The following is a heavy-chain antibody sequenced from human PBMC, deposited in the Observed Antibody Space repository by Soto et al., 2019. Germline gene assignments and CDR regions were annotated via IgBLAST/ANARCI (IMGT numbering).Heavy chain of an antibody. CDR2: IYYSGST. J-gene: IGHJ4*02. CDR3: ALRLGDPGRLYFDY. CDR1: GGSISSGGYY. Sequence: SETLSLTCTFSGGSISSGGYYWSWIRQHPGKGLEWIGYIYYSGSTYYNPSLKSRVTISVDTSKNQFSLKLSSVTAADTAVYYCALRLGDPGRLYFDYWGQGTLVTVSS. V-gene: IGHV4-31*03. D-gene: IGHD3-16*01.